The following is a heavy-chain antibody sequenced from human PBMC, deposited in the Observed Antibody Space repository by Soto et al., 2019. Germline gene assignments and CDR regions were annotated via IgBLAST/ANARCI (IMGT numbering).Heavy chain of an antibody. CDR3: AREYSSSHIIRSYYYGMDV. CDR1: GGSISSGGYY. Sequence: SETLSLTCTVSGGSISSGGYYWSWIRQHPGKGLEWIGYIYYSGSTYYNPSLKSRVTISVDTSKNQFSLKLSSVTAADTAVYYCAREYSSSHIIRSYYYGMDVWGQGTTVTVS. CDR2: IYYSGST. J-gene: IGHJ6*02. V-gene: IGHV4-31*03. D-gene: IGHD6-13*01.